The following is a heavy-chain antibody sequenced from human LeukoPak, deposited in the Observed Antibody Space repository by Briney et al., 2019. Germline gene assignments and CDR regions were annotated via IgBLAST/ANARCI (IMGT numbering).Heavy chain of an antibody. V-gene: IGHV3-7*01. CDR3: TKSLDY. CDR2: IKEDGSET. CDR1: GFTFSTSW. Sequence: GGSLRLSCVASGFTFSTSWMDWVRHVPGKGLEWVANIKEDGSETYYADSAKGRFTISRDNAKKSLYLQMDSLRVEDTAIYYCTKSLDYWGQGTLVTVSS. J-gene: IGHJ4*02.